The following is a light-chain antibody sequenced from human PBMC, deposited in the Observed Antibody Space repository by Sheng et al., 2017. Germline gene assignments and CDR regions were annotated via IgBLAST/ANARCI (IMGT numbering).Light chain of an antibody. V-gene: IGKV1-39*01. Sequence: DIQMTQSPSSLSASVGDRVTITCRASQSITGYLNWYQQKPGKAPNLLIYAASNLRSGVPSRFSGSGSGTDFTLTISSLQPEDFATYYCQQSYTTPYNFGQGTKLEIK. CDR2: AAS. J-gene: IGKJ2*01. CDR3: QQSYTTPYN. CDR1: QSITGY.